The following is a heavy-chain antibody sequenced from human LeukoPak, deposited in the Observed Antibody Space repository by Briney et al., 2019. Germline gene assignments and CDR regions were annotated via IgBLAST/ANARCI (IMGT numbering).Heavy chain of an antibody. D-gene: IGHD3-22*01. V-gene: IGHV3-48*03. CDR2: ISSSGSTI. CDR1: GFTFSSYE. CDR3: ARDGYDSSGYYWPLDP. J-gene: IGHJ5*02. Sequence: GGSLRLSCAASGFTFSSYEMNWVRQAPGKGLEWVSYISSSGSTIYYADSVKGRFTISRDNAKNSLYLQMTSLRAEDTAVYYCARDGYDSSGYYWPLDPWGQGTLVTVSS.